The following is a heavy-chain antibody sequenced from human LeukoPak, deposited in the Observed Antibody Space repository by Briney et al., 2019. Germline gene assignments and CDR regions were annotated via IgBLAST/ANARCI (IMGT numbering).Heavy chain of an antibody. CDR1: GFTFSSYW. J-gene: IGHJ4*02. D-gene: IGHD4-17*01. CDR2: ISYDGSNK. Sequence: GGSLRLSCAASGFTFSSYWMHWVRQAPGKGLVWVAVISYDGSNKYYADSVKGRFTISRDNSKNTLYLQMNSLRAEDTAVYYCARPIRGTVTTYGWYLDYWGQGTLVTVSS. CDR3: ARPIRGTVTTYGWYLDY. V-gene: IGHV3-30-3*01.